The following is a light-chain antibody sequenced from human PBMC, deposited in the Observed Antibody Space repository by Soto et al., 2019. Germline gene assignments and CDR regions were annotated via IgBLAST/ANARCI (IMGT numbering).Light chain of an antibody. CDR1: SSDVGSYNL. Sequence: HSALTQPASVSGSPGQSITISCTGTSSDVGSYNLVSWYQQHPGKAPKLMIYEGSKRPSGVSNRVSGSKSGNTASLTISGLQAEDEADYYCCSYAGSSTVVFGGGTKLTVL. V-gene: IGLV2-23*01. CDR3: CSYAGSSTVV. J-gene: IGLJ2*01. CDR2: EGS.